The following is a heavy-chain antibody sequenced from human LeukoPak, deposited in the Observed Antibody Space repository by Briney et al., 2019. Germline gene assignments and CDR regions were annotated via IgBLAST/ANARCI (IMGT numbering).Heavy chain of an antibody. CDR2: IKQDGSEK. D-gene: IGHD2-15*01. CDR1: GFTFSSYW. J-gene: IGHJ4*02. Sequence: GGSLRLSCAASGFTFSSYWMSWVRQAPGKGLEWVANIKQDGSEKYYVDSVKGRFTISRDNAKNSLYLQMNSLGAEDTAVYYCARARRYLGYCSGGSCYGYFDYWGQGTLVTVSS. CDR3: ARARRYLGYCSGGSCYGYFDY. V-gene: IGHV3-7*01.